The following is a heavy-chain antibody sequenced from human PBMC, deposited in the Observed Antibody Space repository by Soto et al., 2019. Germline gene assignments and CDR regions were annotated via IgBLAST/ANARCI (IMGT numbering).Heavy chain of an antibody. CDR2: INGGSGKK. V-gene: IGHV1-3*01. J-gene: IGHJ3*02. CDR3: ARYSGNYQDAFDI. D-gene: IGHD1-26*01. CDR1: GFTFTLYS. Sequence: QVQLVQSGAEVKKPGASVKVSCRASGFTFTLYSMHWVRQAPGQRLEWMGWINGGSGKKKYSKKFQGRVTIARDTSASTAYMEVSSLRSEDTAVYYCARYSGNYQDAFDIWGQGTMVTVSS.